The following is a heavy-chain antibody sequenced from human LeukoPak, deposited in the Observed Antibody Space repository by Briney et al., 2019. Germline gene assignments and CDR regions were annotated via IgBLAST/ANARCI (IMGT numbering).Heavy chain of an antibody. CDR3: ARGGYSSGWYAPNYYFDY. V-gene: IGHV1-2*02. Sequence: SVKVSCKASGYTFTGYYMHWVRQAPGQGLEWMGWINPNSGGTNYAQKFQGRVTMTRDTSISTAYMELSRLRSDDTAVYYCARGGYSSGWYAPNYYFDYWGQGTLVTVSS. J-gene: IGHJ4*02. D-gene: IGHD6-19*01. CDR1: GYTFTGYY. CDR2: INPNSGGT.